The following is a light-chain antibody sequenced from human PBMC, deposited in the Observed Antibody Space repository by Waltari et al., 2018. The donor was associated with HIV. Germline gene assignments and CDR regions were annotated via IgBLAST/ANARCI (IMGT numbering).Light chain of an antibody. CDR1: DSHIPGYSY. Sequence: QSAVTQPASVSGSLGQSLTIYCTRADSHIPGYSYFSGYQHHPDRAPRLLIFDANRRPSGVSFRFSGSKSGDTAFLTISGLQVEDEADYYCASYIIGHAFVFGGGTKVTVL. CDR3: ASYIIGHAFV. CDR2: DAN. J-gene: IGLJ2*01. V-gene: IGLV2-14*01.